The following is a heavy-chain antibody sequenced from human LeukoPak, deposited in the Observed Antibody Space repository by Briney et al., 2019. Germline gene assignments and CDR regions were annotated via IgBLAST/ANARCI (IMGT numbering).Heavy chain of an antibody. D-gene: IGHD3-10*01. CDR3: ARYYYGSGSYPS. Sequence: SETLSLTCTVSGGSIGTYYWSWIRQPPGKGLEWIGSIYHSGSTYYNPSLKSRVTISVDTSKNQFSLKLSSVTAADTAVYYCARYYYGSGSYPSWGQGTLVTVSS. V-gene: IGHV4-59*01. J-gene: IGHJ5*02. CDR1: GGSIGTYY. CDR2: IYHSGST.